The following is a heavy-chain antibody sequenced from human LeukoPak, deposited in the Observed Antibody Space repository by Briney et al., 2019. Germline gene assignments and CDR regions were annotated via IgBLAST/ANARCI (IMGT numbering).Heavy chain of an antibody. D-gene: IGHD2-2*01. V-gene: IGHV1-46*03. J-gene: IGHJ3*02. Sequence: GASVKVSCKASGYTFTSYYMHRVRQAPGQGLEWMGIINPSGGSTSYAQKFQGRVTMTRDTSTSTVYMELSSLRSEDTAVYYCSSGGYCSSTSCYGFAFDIWGQGTMVTVSS. CDR2: INPSGGST. CDR3: SSGGYCSSTSCYGFAFDI. CDR1: GYTFTSYY.